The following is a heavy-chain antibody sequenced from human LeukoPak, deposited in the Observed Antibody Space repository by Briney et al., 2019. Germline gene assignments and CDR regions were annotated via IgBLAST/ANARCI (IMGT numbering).Heavy chain of an antibody. CDR3: ARVYVDPYGSGSHFDY. CDR2: IIPIFGTA. V-gene: IGHV1-69*13. CDR1: GGTFSSYA. D-gene: IGHD3-10*01. Sequence: PVASVKVSCKASGGTFSSYAISWVRQAPGQGLEWMGGIIPIFGTANYAQKFQGRVTITADESTSTAYIELSSLRSEDTAVYYCARVYVDPYGSGSHFDYWGQGTLVTVSS. J-gene: IGHJ4*02.